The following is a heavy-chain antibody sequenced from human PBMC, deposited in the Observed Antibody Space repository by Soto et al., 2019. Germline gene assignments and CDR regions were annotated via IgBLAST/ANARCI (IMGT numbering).Heavy chain of an antibody. CDR1: GFTFSSYA. Sequence: QVQLVESGGGVVQPGRSLRLSCAASGFTFSSYAMHWVRQAPGTGLEWVAVISYDGSNKYYADSVKGRFTISRDNSKNTLYLQMNSLRAEDTAVYYCARDRGGYGDYFDYWGQGTLVTVSS. D-gene: IGHD4-17*01. V-gene: IGHV3-30-3*01. CDR2: ISYDGSNK. CDR3: ARDRGGYGDYFDY. J-gene: IGHJ4*02.